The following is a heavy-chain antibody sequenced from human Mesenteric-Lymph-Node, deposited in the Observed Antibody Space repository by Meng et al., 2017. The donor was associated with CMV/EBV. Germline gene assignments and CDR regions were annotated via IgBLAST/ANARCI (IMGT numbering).Heavy chain of an antibody. D-gene: IGHD3-22*01. CDR3: ARDNNYYESSGYPPDYSYYGMDV. CDR1: GFTFTIYS. V-gene: IGHV3-48*04. CDR2: ISSRSSTI. Sequence: GESLKISCAASGFTFTIYSMNWVRQAPGKGLEWVSYISSRSSTIYYADSVKGRFTISRDNAKNSLYLQMNSLRAEDTAVYYCARDNNYYESSGYPPDYSYYGMDVWGQGTTVTVSS. J-gene: IGHJ6*02.